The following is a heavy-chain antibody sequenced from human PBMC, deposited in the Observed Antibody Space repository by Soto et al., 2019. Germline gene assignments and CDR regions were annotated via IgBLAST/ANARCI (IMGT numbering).Heavy chain of an antibody. V-gene: IGHV5-10-1*01. CDR1: GDSFTSYW. CDR2: IDPGDSYT. CDR3: ARQNDSLTGYSVPLDV. J-gene: IGHJ6*02. Sequence: VAPLTISREGCGDSFTSYWHPWVRQMPGKGLEWMGRIDPGDSYTNYSPSFQGHVTISADKSISTAYLQWSSLKASDTAMYYCARQNDSLTGYSVPLDVWGQGTTVPVSS. D-gene: IGHD3-9*01.